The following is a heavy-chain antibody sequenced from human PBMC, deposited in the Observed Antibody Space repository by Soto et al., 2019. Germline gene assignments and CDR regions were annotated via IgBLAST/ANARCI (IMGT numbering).Heavy chain of an antibody. J-gene: IGHJ4*02. CDR3: WRVEGCVDNALDY. CDR1: GFTFSKHG. CDR2: IVADGRSQ. V-gene: IGHV3-33*01. D-gene: IGHD2-15*01. Sequence: QVQLVESGGGVVQPGTSLRLSCAASGFTFSKHGMHWVRQAPGKGLEWMAVIVADGRSQHYADSVKGRFTISRDNSKNTLFLQMYRLRAEDTAVYYCWRVEGCVDNALDYWGRGTLVTVSP.